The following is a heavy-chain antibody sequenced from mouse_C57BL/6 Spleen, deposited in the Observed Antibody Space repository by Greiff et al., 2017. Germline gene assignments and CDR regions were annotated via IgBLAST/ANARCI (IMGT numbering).Heavy chain of an antibody. CDR2: INPNNGGT. D-gene: IGHD2-4*01. CDR3: ARGDDYDGRYFDV. CDR1: GYTFTDYY. J-gene: IGHJ1*03. Sequence: EVQLQQSGPELVKPGASVKISCKASGYTFTDYYMNWVKQSHGKSLEWIGDINPNNGGTSYNQKFKGKATLTVDKSSSTAYMELRSLTSEDSAVYYCARGDDYDGRYFDVWGTGTTVTVSS. V-gene: IGHV1-26*01.